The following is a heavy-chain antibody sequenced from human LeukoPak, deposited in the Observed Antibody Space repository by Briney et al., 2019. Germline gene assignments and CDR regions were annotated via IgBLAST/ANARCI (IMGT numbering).Heavy chain of an antibody. J-gene: IGHJ6*02. V-gene: IGHV3-48*04. CDR2: ISGSSSTI. Sequence: GGSLRLSCAASGFTFSSYSMNWVRQAPGKGLEWVSYISGSSSTIYYADSVKGRFTISRDNAKNSLYVQMNSLRAEDTAVYYCARDKKDVGATQDYYYYGMDVWGQGTTVTVSS. CDR3: ARDKKDVGATQDYYYYGMDV. D-gene: IGHD1-26*01. CDR1: GFTFSSYS.